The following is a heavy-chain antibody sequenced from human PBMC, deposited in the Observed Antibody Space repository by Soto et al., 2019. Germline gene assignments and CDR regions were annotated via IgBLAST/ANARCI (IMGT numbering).Heavy chain of an antibody. Sequence: QVQLVQSGAEVQKPESSVKVSCKASGGTFSSYSINCVRQAPGQGLEWLGELIPIFGTANYEQKFQGRVTMTADESTSTAYMELSSLRSVYTAVYYCARDSGRHSGGIDYWGQGTLVTVSS. CDR1: GGTFSSYS. CDR3: ARDSGRHSGGIDY. D-gene: IGHD1-26*01. J-gene: IGHJ4*02. CDR2: LIPIFGTA. V-gene: IGHV1-69*01.